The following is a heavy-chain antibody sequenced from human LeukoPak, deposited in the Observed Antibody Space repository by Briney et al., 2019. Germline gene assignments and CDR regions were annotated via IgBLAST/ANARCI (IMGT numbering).Heavy chain of an antibody. CDR3: ARDERYDSSGYPFDS. J-gene: IGHJ4*02. Sequence: ASVKVSCKASGYTFSDYAIHWVRQAPGQGLEWMGWVNPNTGGTSYAQKFQGRVTMTRDTSISTVYMELSRLRSDDTAVYYCARDERYDSSGYPFDSWGQGTLVTVSS. D-gene: IGHD3-22*01. V-gene: IGHV1-2*02. CDR1: GYTFSDYA. CDR2: VNPNTGGT.